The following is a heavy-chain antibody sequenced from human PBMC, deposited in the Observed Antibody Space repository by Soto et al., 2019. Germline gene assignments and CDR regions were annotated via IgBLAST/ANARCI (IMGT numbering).Heavy chain of an antibody. V-gene: IGHV1-69*08. Sequence: QVQLVQSGAEVKKPGSSVKVSCKASGDTFSFNTISWVRQAPGQGLEWMGRIIPTLGVANYAQRFQGRATITADKSTSTAYMELSRLGSEDTAVYYCAKDGIRGLYHFDSWGQGTLVTVSS. CDR2: IIPTLGVA. D-gene: IGHD3-10*01. J-gene: IGHJ4*02. CDR1: GDTFSFNT. CDR3: AKDGIRGLYHFDS.